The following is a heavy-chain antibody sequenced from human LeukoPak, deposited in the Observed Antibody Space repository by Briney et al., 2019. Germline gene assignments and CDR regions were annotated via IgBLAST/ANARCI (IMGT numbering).Heavy chain of an antibody. J-gene: IGHJ3*02. CDR2: IYTSGST. V-gene: IGHV4-61*02. CDR1: GGSISSGSYY. D-gene: IGHD6-19*01. Sequence: SETLSLTCTVSGGSISSGSYYWSWIRQPAGKGLEWIGRIYTSGSTNYNPSLKSRVTLSVDTSKNQFSLKLSSVTAADTAVYYCARLSGWYNAFDIWGQGTMVTVSS. CDR3: ARLSGWYNAFDI.